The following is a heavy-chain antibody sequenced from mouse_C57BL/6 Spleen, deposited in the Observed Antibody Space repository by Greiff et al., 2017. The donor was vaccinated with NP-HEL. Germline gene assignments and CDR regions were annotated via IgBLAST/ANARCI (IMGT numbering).Heavy chain of an antibody. CDR2: IYPRSGNT. Sequence: QVQLKQSGAELARPGASVKLSCKASGYTFTSYGISWVKQRTGQGLEWIGEIYPRSGNTYYNEKFKGKATLTADKSSSTAYMELRSLTSEDSAVYFCARYYGSSYEYYAMDYWGQGTSVTVSS. CDR1: GYTFTSYG. CDR3: ARYYGSSYEYYAMDY. V-gene: IGHV1-81*01. J-gene: IGHJ4*01. D-gene: IGHD1-1*01.